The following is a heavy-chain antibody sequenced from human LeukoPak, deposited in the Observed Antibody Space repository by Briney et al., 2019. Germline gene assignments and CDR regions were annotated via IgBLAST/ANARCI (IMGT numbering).Heavy chain of an antibody. CDR2: ISGSGGST. J-gene: IGHJ4*02. D-gene: IGHD6-13*01. CDR3: ANTLYSSSWPYYFDY. V-gene: IGHV3-23*01. Sequence: GGSLRLSCAASGFTFSSYAMSWVRQAPGKGLEWVSAISGSGGSTYYADSVKGRFTISRDNSKNTLYLQMNSLRAEDTAVYYCANTLYSSSWPYYFDYWGQGTLVTVSS. CDR1: GFTFSSYA.